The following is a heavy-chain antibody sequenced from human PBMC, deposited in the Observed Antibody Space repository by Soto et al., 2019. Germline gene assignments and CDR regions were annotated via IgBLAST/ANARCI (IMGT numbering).Heavy chain of an antibody. CDR3: ARGEGYSFGLDY. Sequence: PSETLSLTCTVSGGSITNSYWSWIRRPPGRGLEWIGYIYDSGSSNYIPSLKSRVTMSVDTSKNQFSLKLSSVTAADTAVYYCARGEGYSFGLDYWSQGTLVTVSS. CDR1: GGSITNSY. CDR2: IYDSGSS. D-gene: IGHD5-18*01. J-gene: IGHJ4*02. V-gene: IGHV4-59*01.